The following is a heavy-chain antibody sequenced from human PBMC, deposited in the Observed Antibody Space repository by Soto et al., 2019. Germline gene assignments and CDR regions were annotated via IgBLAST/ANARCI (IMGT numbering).Heavy chain of an antibody. Sequence: PSETLCLTCTVSGGSINSNTYYWGWIRQPPGKGLEYIGIVYYTGSTYYSPSLKSRVTISVDRSKNQFSLKLSSVTAADTAVYYCARVPGPWGQGTLVTVS. CDR3: ARVPGP. J-gene: IGHJ5*02. CDR2: VYYTGST. V-gene: IGHV4-39*07. CDR1: GGSINSNTYY.